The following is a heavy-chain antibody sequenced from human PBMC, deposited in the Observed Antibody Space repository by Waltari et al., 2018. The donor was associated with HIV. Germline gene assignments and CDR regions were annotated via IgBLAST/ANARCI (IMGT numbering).Heavy chain of an antibody. D-gene: IGHD3-22*01. CDR1: GGSISSGGYY. J-gene: IGHJ5*02. CDR3: ARDGKSSYYYDSSPNWFDP. V-gene: IGHV4-31*03. CDR2: IYYSGST. Sequence: QVQLQESGPGLVKSSQTLSLTCTVSGGSISSGGYYWSWIRQHPGKGLEWIGFIYYSGSTYYNPSLKSRVTISVDTSKNQFSLKLSSVTAADTAVYYCARDGKSSYYYDSSPNWFDPWGQGTLVAVSS.